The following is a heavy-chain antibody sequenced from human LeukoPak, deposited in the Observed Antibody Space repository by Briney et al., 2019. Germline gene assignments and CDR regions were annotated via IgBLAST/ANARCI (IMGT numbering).Heavy chain of an antibody. Sequence: GSLRLSCATSGFTFTTFWMHWVRQAPGKGLVWVSRINHDGSSTNYADSVKGRFTISRDNSKNTLYLQMNSLRAEDTAVYYCARVQSTPNYYDSSGYYFDYWGQGTLVTVSS. CDR1: GFTFTTFW. D-gene: IGHD3-22*01. J-gene: IGHJ4*02. CDR3: ARVQSTPNYYDSSGYYFDY. V-gene: IGHV3-74*01. CDR2: INHDGSST.